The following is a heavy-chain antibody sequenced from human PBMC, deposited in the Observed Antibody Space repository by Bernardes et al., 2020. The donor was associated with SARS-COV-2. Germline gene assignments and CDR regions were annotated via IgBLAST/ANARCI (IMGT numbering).Heavy chain of an antibody. Sequence: GGSLRLSCAASGFTFSSYAMSWVRKAPGKGLEWVSAISGSGGSTYYADSVKGRFTISRDNSKNTLYLQMNSLRAEDTAVYYCATVHYGSGRGVWGQGTTVTVSS. CDR3: ATVHYGSGRGV. CDR2: ISGSGGST. CDR1: GFTFSSYA. D-gene: IGHD3-10*01. V-gene: IGHV3-23*01. J-gene: IGHJ6*02.